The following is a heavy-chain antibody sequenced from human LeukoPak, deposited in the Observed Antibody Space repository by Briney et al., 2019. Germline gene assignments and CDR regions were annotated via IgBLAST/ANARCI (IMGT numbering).Heavy chain of an antibody. CDR3: ARGRDSSGYYEL. CDR2: IYYSGST. CDR1: GGSISSSSYY. J-gene: IGHJ4*02. D-gene: IGHD3-22*01. V-gene: IGHV4-39*07. Sequence: SETLSLTCTVSGGSISSSSYYWGWIRQPPGKGLEWIGSIYYSGSTYYNPSLKSRVTISVDTSKNQFSLKLSSVTAADTAVYYCARGRDSSGYYELWGQGTLVTVSS.